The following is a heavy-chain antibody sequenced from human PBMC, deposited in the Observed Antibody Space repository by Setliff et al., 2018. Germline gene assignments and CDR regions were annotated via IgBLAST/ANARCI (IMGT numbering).Heavy chain of an antibody. J-gene: IGHJ4*02. CDR3: ARGLIVLPGPSGDMGYFDY. CDR1: GGTFSSYA. D-gene: IGHD2-8*01. CDR2: IIPIFGTA. Sequence: GASVKVSCKASGGTFSSYAISRVRQAPGQGLEWMGGIIPIFGTANYAQKFQGRVTITADESTSTAYMELSSLRSEDTAVYYCARGLIVLPGPSGDMGYFDYWGQGTLVTVSS. V-gene: IGHV1-69*13.